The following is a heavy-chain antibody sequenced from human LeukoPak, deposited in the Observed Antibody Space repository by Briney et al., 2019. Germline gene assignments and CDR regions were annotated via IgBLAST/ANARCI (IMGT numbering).Heavy chain of an antibody. V-gene: IGHV1-8*01. CDR2: MNPNSGNT. CDR3: ARAGFPYDFTIDAFDI. D-gene: IGHD3/OR15-3a*01. CDR1: GYTITSYD. J-gene: IGHJ3*02. Sequence: ASVKVSCKASGYTITSYDINWVRQATGQGLEWMGWMNPNSGNTGYAQKFQGRVTMTRNTSISTAYMELSSLRSEDTAVYYCARAGFPYDFTIDAFDIWGQGTMVTVSS.